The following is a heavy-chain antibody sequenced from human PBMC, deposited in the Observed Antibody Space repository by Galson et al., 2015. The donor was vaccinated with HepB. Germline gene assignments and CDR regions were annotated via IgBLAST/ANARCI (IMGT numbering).Heavy chain of an antibody. CDR1: GYTFTGYY. J-gene: IGHJ4*02. D-gene: IGHD3-10*01. V-gene: IGHV1-2*04. Sequence: SVKVSCKASGYTFTGYYIHWVRQAPGQGLEWMGWINPKSGSTTYAQKFQDWVTMTRDTSISTAYLELTTLRSDDAAVYFCARAPTYYGIEYYLDSWGQGTLVTVSS. CDR2: INPKSGST. CDR3: ARAPTYYGIEYYLDS.